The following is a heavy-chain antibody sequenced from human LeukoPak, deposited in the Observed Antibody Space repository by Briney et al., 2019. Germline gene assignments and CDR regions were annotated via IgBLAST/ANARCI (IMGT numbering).Heavy chain of an antibody. Sequence: SETLSLTCTVSGVALSNYYWSWIRQPPGKGLEWIGYIYYSGSTNYNPSLKSRVIISGDASKHQFSLKLSSVTAADTAVYYCARNHGSGRGEWFDPWGQGTLVTVSS. CDR3: ARNHGSGRGEWFDP. J-gene: IGHJ5*02. D-gene: IGHD3-10*01. CDR1: GVALSNYY. V-gene: IGHV4-59*01. CDR2: IYYSGST.